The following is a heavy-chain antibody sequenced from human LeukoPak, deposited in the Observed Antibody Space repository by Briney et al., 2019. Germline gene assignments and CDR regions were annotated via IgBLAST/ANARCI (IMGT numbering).Heavy chain of an antibody. Sequence: SVKLSCKASGATFSSYAISWVRRAPGQGLEWMGGIIPIFGTANYAQKFQGRVTITADESTSTAYMELSSLRSEDTAVYYCARSGARYSYGENYYYYGMDVWGQGTTVTVSS. CDR1: GATFSSYA. D-gene: IGHD5-18*01. V-gene: IGHV1-69*13. J-gene: IGHJ6*02. CDR3: ARSGARYSYGENYYYYGMDV. CDR2: IIPIFGTA.